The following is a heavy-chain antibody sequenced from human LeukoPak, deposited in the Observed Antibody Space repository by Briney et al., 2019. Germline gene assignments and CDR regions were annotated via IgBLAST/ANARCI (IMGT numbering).Heavy chain of an antibody. J-gene: IGHJ6*03. CDR2: INPNSGGT. V-gene: IGHV1-2*02. Sequence: ASVKVSCKASGYTFTGYYMHWVRQAPGQGLEWMGWINPNSGGTNYAQKFQGRVTMTRDTSISTAYMELSRLRSDDTAVYYCARGGDILTGYYTYYYYMDVWGKGTTVTISS. CDR3: ARGGDILTGYYTYYYYMDV. CDR1: GYTFTGYY. D-gene: IGHD3-9*01.